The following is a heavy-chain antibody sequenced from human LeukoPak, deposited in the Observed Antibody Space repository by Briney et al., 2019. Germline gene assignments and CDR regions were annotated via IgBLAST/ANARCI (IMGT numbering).Heavy chain of an antibody. Sequence: SETLSLXCTVSGGSISSGDYYWSWIRQPPGKGLEWIGYIYYSGSTYYNPSLKSRVTISVDASKNQFSLKLSSVTAADTAVYYCARYAAYDSRGNYFDYWGQGTLVTVSS. CDR1: GGSISSGDYY. CDR3: ARYAAYDSRGNYFDY. V-gene: IGHV4-30-4*08. CDR2: IYYSGST. J-gene: IGHJ4*02. D-gene: IGHD3-22*01.